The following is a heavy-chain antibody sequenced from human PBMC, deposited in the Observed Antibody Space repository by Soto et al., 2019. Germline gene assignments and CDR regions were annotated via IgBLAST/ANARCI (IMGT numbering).Heavy chain of an antibody. CDR2: IYHSGST. CDR1: GGSISSGGYY. D-gene: IGHD2-2*01. CDR3: ARLHGYCISSSCHGHYAMDV. V-gene: IGHV4-31*11. Sequence: SETLSLTIAVSGGSISSGGYYWSWIRQHPRAGLEWIGHIYHSGSTYYNPSLNSRVTVSVDTSKNQFSLKVTSVTAADTAVYYCARLHGYCISSSCHGHYAMDVWGQGTTVS. J-gene: IGHJ6*02.